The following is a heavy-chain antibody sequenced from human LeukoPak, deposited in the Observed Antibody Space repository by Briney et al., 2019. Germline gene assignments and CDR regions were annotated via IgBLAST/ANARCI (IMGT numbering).Heavy chain of an antibody. CDR1: GYTFNSYD. V-gene: IGHV1-8*01. CDR2: MNPNSGNT. Sequence: GASVKVSCKASGYTFNSYDINWVRQATGQGLEWMGWMNPNSGNTGYAQKFQGRVTMTRNTSISTAYMELSSLRSEDTAVYYCASLVVPAAIRRYGMDVWGQGTTVTVSS. D-gene: IGHD2-2*02. CDR3: ASLVVPAAIRRYGMDV. J-gene: IGHJ6*02.